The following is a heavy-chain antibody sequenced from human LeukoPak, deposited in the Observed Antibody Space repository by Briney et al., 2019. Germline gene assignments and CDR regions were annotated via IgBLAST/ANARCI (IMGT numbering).Heavy chain of an antibody. J-gene: IGHJ6*02. CDR3: AANVMTTVTTYYYYGMDV. Sequence: ASVKVSCKASGYTFTSYGISWVRQAPGQGLEWMGWISAYNGNTNYAQKPQGRVTMTTDTSTSTAYMELRSLRSDDTAVYYCAANVMTTVTTYYYYGMDVWGQGTTVTVSS. CDR2: ISAYNGNT. V-gene: IGHV1-18*01. CDR1: GYTFTSYG. D-gene: IGHD4-17*01.